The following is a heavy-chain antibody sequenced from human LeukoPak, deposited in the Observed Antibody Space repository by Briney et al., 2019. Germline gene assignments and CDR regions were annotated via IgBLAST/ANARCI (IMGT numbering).Heavy chain of an antibody. J-gene: IGHJ4*02. CDR2: ISGSGGST. Sequence: GSLRLSCAASGFTFSSYAMSWVRQAPGKGLKWVPAISGSGGSTYYADSVKGRFTISRDNSENTLYLQMNSLRAEDTAVYYCAKDWDDGYNYGTLDYWGQGTLVTVSS. V-gene: IGHV3-23*01. CDR3: AKDWDDGYNYGTLDY. CDR1: GFTFSSYA. D-gene: IGHD5-24*01.